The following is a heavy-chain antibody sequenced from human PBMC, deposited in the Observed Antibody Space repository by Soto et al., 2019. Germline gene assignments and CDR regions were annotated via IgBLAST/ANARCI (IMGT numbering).Heavy chain of an antibody. J-gene: IGHJ4*02. CDR1: GFTFSSYS. CDR3: ARDLTTGTRYFDY. V-gene: IGHV3-21*01. D-gene: IGHD6-13*01. Sequence: EVQLVESGGGLVKPGGSLRLSCAASGFTFSSYSMNWVRQAPGKGLEWVSSISSSSSYIYYADSVKGRFTISRDNDKNSLYLQMNSLRAEDTAVYYCARDLTTGTRYFDYWGQGTLVTVSS. CDR2: ISSSSSYI.